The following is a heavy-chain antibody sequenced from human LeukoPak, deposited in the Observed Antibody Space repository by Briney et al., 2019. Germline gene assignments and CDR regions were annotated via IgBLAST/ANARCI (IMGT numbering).Heavy chain of an antibody. CDR2: ISYDGSNK. J-gene: IGHJ6*02. CDR1: GSTFSSYG. Sequence: GRSLSISCAASGSTFSSYGIHCARQAPGKGMERDEVISYDGSNKYYADSVKGRFTISRDNSKNTLYLQMNSLRAEDTAVYYCAKRRSANNDYYGMDVWGQGTTVTVSS. CDR3: AKRRSANNDYYGMDV. V-gene: IGHV3-30*18. D-gene: IGHD1/OR15-1a*01.